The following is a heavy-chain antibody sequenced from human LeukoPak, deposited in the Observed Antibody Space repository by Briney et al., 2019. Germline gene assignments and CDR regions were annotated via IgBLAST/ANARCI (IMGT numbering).Heavy chain of an antibody. CDR3: ASIPYYGQSPLFDY. D-gene: IGHD4-17*01. CDR2: IYYSGST. V-gene: IGHV4-30-4*01. J-gene: IGHJ4*02. CDR1: GGSISSGDYY. Sequence: PSQTLSLTCTVSGGSISSGDYYWSWIRQPPGKGLEWIGYIYYSGSTYYNPSLKSRVTISVDTSKNQFSPKLSSVTAADTAVYYCASIPYYGQSPLFDYWGQGTLVTVSS.